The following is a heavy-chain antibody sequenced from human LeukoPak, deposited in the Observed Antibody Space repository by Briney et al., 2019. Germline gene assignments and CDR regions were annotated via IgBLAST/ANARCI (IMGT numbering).Heavy chain of an antibody. CDR3: ARDRDRGNFDY. Sequence: SETLSLTCTVSGDSIFDDYWTWIRQPPGKGLEWTGYIYHSGSTSYNPSLKSRLTISVDTSKNQFSLKLSSVTAADTAVYYCARDRDRGNFDYWGQGTLVTVSS. CDR2: IYHSGST. D-gene: IGHD1-1*01. V-gene: IGHV4-59*01. J-gene: IGHJ4*02. CDR1: GDSIFDDY.